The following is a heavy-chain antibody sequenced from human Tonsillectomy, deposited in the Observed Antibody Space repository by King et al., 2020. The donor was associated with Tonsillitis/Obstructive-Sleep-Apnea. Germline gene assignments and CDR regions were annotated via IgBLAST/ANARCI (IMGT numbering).Heavy chain of an antibody. CDR3: TSGGWADYYDRSAYYPGYFDY. D-gene: IGHD3-22*01. CDR1: GFTFTNAW. V-gene: IGHV3-15*01. Sequence: DVQLVESGGGLVKPGGSLRLSCAASGFTFTNAWMSWVRQAPGKGLEWVGRIKKKTDGGTTNYAAPVKGRFTISRDDSKNTTYLQMHSLKTEDTAVYYFTSGGWADYYDRSAYYPGYFDYWGQGPLVPVSS. J-gene: IGHJ4*02. CDR2: IKKKTDGGTT.